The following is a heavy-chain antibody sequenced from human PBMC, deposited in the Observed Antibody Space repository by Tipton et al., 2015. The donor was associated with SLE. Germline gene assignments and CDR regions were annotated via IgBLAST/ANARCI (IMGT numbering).Heavy chain of an antibody. Sequence: SLRLSCAASGFSFSNYAMNWVRRAPGKGLEWVSAISGGGGSTYYADSVKGRFIISRDNSKNTLYLQMSSLTADDTAVYYCARDPETVVMPGDFQYWGPGAQVTVSS. J-gene: IGHJ1*01. V-gene: IGHV3-23*01. D-gene: IGHD4-23*01. CDR1: GFSFSNYA. CDR2: ISGGGGST. CDR3: ARDPETVVMPGDFQY.